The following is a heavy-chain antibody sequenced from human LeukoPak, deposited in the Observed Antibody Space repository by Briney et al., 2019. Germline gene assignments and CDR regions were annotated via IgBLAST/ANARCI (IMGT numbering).Heavy chain of an antibody. D-gene: IGHD3-10*01. CDR1: GVSISSSYYY. CDR3: ATWGGFGEFPYAFDI. J-gene: IGHJ3*02. V-gene: IGHV4-39*07. CDR2: IYYSGST. Sequence: SETLSLTCIVSGVSISSSYYYWGWIRQPPGKGLEWIGSIYYSGSTYYNSSLKSRVTISIDTSKNQFSLKLSSVTAADTAVYYCATWGGFGEFPYAFDIWGQGTMVTVSS.